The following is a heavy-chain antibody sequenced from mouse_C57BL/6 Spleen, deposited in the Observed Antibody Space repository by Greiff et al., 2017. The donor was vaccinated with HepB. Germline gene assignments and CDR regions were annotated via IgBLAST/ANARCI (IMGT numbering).Heavy chain of an antibody. J-gene: IGHJ3*01. D-gene: IGHD2-2*01. Sequence: QVHLQQPGAELVKPGASVTMSCKASGYTFTSYWITWVKQRPGQGLEWIGDIYPGSGSTNYNEKFKSKATLTVDTSSRTAYMQLSSLTSEDSAVYYGARERENGYRCWFAYWGQGTLVTVSA. CDR3: ARERENGYRCWFAY. V-gene: IGHV1-55*01. CDR2: IYPGSGST. CDR1: GYTFTSYW.